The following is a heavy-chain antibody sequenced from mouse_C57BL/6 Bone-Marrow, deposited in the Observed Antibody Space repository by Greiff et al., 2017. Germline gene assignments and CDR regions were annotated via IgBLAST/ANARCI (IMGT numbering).Heavy chain of an antibody. CDR1: GYTFTSYW. CDR2: IYPGSGST. CDR3: AREGIPSYYFDY. Sequence: VQLQQPGAELVKPGASVKMSCKASGYTFTSYWITWVKQRPGQGLEWIGDIYPGSGSTNYNEKFKSKATLTVDTSSSTAYMQLSSLTSEDSAVYYCAREGIPSYYFDYWGQGTTLTVSS. V-gene: IGHV1-55*01. J-gene: IGHJ2*01.